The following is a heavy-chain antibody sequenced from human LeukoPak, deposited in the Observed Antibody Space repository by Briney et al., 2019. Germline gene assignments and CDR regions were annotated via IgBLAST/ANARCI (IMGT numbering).Heavy chain of an antibody. D-gene: IGHD4-23*01. J-gene: IGHJ2*01. Sequence: PSETLSLTCAVYGGSFSGYYWSWIRQPPGKGLEWIGEINHSGSTNYNPSLKSRVTISVDTSKNQFSLKLSSVTAADTAVYYCARGRTVVTYWYFDLWGRGTLVTASS. CDR2: INHSGST. CDR3: ARGRTVVTYWYFDL. V-gene: IGHV4-34*01. CDR1: GGSFSGYY.